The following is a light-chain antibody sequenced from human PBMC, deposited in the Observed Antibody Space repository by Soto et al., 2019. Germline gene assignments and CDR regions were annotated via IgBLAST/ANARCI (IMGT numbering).Light chain of an antibody. CDR3: HQRQSWPRT. CDR2: DAS. J-gene: IGKJ1*01. CDR1: QSVKSN. Sequence: EVVLTQSPATLSVSPGEKGTLSCRASQSVKSNLAWYQQKPGQAPRLLIYDASTRATAIPARFSGSASGTDFTLTISDVQPEDFALYYCHQRQSWPRTFGQGTKVDIK. V-gene: IGKV3-15*01.